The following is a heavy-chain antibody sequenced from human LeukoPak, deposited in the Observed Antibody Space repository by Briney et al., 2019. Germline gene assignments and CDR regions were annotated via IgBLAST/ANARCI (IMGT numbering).Heavy chain of an antibody. Sequence: GGSLRLSCAASGFTFSSYWMKWVRLAPGKGLEWVANIKQDGSAKYYVDSVKGRFTISRDNAQNSLFLQLNSLRAEDTAVYYCAGGSGFLINCWGQGTLVTVSS. CDR3: AGGSGFLINC. V-gene: IGHV3-7*01. CDR2: IKQDGSAK. CDR1: GFTFSSYW. D-gene: IGHD6-19*01. J-gene: IGHJ4*02.